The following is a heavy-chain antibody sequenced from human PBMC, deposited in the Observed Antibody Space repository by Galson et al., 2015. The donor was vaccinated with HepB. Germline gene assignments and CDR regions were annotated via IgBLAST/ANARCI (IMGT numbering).Heavy chain of an antibody. Sequence: TLSLTCTVSGGSISSGSYYWSWIRQPAGKGLEWIGRIYTSGNTNYNPSLKSRVTMSVDTSKNQFSLKLSSVTAADTAVYYCARTNFWSGRLYYFDYWGQGTLVTVSS. J-gene: IGHJ4*02. CDR3: ARTNFWSGRLYYFDY. CDR1: GGSISSGSYY. V-gene: IGHV4-61*02. D-gene: IGHD3-3*01. CDR2: IYTSGNT.